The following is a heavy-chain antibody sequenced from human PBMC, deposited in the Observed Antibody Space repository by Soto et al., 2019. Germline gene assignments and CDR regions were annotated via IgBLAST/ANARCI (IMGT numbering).Heavy chain of an antibody. D-gene: IGHD2-15*01. CDR3: ARDRCSGGSCYQTYAFDM. CDR2: ISGNNVYL. V-gene: IGHV3-21*01. Sequence: GSLSLSCAASGFNFSTYPMNWVRQAPGKGLEWVSSISGNNVYLYYADSVKGRFSISRDNAKNSLTLQMNSLRAEDTAIYYCARDRCSGGSCYQTYAFDMWGQGTLVTVSS. CDR1: GFNFSTYP. J-gene: IGHJ3*02.